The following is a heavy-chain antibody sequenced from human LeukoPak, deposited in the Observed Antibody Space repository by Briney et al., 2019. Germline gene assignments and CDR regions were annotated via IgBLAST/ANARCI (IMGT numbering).Heavy chain of an antibody. CDR2: IRYDGGNK. V-gene: IGHV3-30*02. J-gene: IGHJ4*02. Sequence: GGSLRLSCAVSGLTFSTYGMHWVRQAPGKGLEWVAFIRYDGGNKYYAQSVKGRITISRDNSKNTLYLQMNSLRAEDTAVYYCARGARGAAAVLDYWGQGTLVTVSS. CDR3: ARGARGAAAVLDY. CDR1: GLTFSTYG. D-gene: IGHD6-13*01.